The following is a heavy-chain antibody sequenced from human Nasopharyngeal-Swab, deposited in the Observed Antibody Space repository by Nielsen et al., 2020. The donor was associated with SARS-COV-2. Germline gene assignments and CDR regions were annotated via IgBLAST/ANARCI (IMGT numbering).Heavy chain of an antibody. J-gene: IGHJ4*02. CDR3: ARVPAVAASRIDY. D-gene: IGHD6-19*01. CDR1: GYTLSHYA. CDR2: ITAGKGNT. V-gene: IGHV1-3*01. Sequence: ASVNVSCKASGYTLSHYAMYWVRQAPGQRPEFMGWITAGKGNTLYSQRFQGRVRISRDTSANTVYMELNRLRSEDTAVYYCARVPAVAASRIDYWGQGTLVTVSS.